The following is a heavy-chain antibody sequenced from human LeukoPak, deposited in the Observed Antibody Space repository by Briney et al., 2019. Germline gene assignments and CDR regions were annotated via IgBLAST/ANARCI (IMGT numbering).Heavy chain of an antibody. J-gene: IGHJ4*02. V-gene: IGHV3-74*01. Sequence: GGSLRLSCAASGFTFSSYWMHWVRQAPGKGLVWVSRINPDGTTMNYADSVKGRFTISRDNAKNTVFLQMNSLRAEDTAIYYCTRAGQYRRDYWGQGTLVTVSS. CDR1: GFTFSSYW. CDR3: TRAGQYRRDY. D-gene: IGHD1-1*01. CDR2: INPDGTTM.